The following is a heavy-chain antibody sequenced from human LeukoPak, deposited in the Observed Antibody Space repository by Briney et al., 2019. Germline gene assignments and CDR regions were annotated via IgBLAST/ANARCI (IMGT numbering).Heavy chain of an antibody. V-gene: IGHV4-34*01. CDR2: ISHSGRT. D-gene: IGHD3-10*01. Sequence: PSETLSLTCAVYGGSFSGYYWSWIRQPPGKGLEWIGEISHSGRTNYNPSLQRRVTISVDTSKNQFSLKLNSMTAADTAVYYCARNTYYYGSGIDYWGQGTLVTVSS. CDR1: GGSFSGYY. CDR3: ARNTYYYGSGIDY. J-gene: IGHJ4*02.